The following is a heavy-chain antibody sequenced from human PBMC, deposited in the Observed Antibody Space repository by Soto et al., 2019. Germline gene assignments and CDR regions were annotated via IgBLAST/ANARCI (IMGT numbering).Heavy chain of an antibody. V-gene: IGHV3-21*01. CDR2: ISSSSSYI. D-gene: IGHD3-22*01. CDR3: AREPKYYYDSSGYFLGSYYFDY. Sequence: EVQLVESGGGLVKPGGSLRLSCAASGFTFSSYSMNWVRQAPGKGLEWVSSISSSSSYIYYADSVKGRFTISRDNAKNSLYLQMNSLRAEDTAVYYCAREPKYYYDSSGYFLGSYYFDYWGQGTLVTVSS. CDR1: GFTFSSYS. J-gene: IGHJ4*02.